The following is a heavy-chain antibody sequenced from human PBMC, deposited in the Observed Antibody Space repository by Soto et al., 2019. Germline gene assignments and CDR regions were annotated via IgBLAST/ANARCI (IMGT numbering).Heavy chain of an antibody. CDR1: GFNFSSYV. D-gene: IGHD4-17*01. CDR3: AKDVYGGNIPRAFDV. V-gene: IGHV3-23*01. J-gene: IGHJ3*01. CDR2: ITTTGLRT. Sequence: EVTLIESGGGLVQPGGSLRLSCTVSGFNFSSYVMNWVRQAPGKGLEWVSSITTTGLRTFYGDSVQGRFTISRDNAQNTVSLRMSTLRADDTAVYYCAKDVYGGNIPRAFDVWGQGTMVTVS.